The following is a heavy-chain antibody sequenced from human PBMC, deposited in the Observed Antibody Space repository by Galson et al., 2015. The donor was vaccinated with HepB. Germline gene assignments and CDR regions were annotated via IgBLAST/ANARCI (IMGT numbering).Heavy chain of an antibody. CDR1: GFTFSSYS. J-gene: IGHJ4*02. CDR2: ISSSSSTI. V-gene: IGHV3-48*02. Sequence: SLRLSCAASGFTFSSYSMNWVRQAPGKGLEWVSYISSSSSTIYYADSVKGRFTISRDNAKNSLYLQMNSLRDEDTAVYYCARDPQKGFRITIFDYWGQGTLVTVSS. D-gene: IGHD3-10*01. CDR3: ARDPQKGFRITIFDY.